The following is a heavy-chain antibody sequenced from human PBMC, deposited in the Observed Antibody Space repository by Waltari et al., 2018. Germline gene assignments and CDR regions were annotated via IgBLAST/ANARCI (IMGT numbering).Heavy chain of an antibody. Sequence: EVQLVQSGAEVKKPGESLKISCKASGYSFTNYWIGWVRQMPGKGLEWVGIIFHGDSTLRYSPSFHGQVTISADKSISTAYLQWNSLKASDTAMYYCARGTGTTPWFDPWGQGTLVTVSS. CDR3: ARGTGTTPWFDP. J-gene: IGHJ5*02. CDR1: GYSFTNYW. V-gene: IGHV5-51*01. CDR2: IFHGDSTL. D-gene: IGHD1-1*01.